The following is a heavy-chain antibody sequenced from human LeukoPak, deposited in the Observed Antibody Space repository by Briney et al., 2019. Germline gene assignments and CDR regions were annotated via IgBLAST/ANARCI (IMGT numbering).Heavy chain of an antibody. CDR2: IYTTGNT. D-gene: IGHD3-22*01. V-gene: IGHV4-4*07. Sequence: KTSETLSLTCTVSGGSISSYYRSWIRQPAGKGLEWIGRIYTTGNTNYNPSLKSRVTMSIDTSKKQFSLKLSSVTAADTAVYYCARGKYYYDSNSSYRYFDPWGQGTLVTVSS. CDR3: ARGKYYYDSNSSYRYFDP. CDR1: GGSISSYY. J-gene: IGHJ5*02.